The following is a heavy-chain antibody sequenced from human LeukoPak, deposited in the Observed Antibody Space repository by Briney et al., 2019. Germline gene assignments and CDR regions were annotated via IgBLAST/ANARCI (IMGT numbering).Heavy chain of an antibody. J-gene: IGHJ4*02. Sequence: GASVKVSCKASGYTFTSHGISWVRQAPGQGLEWMGWISAYNGNTNYAQKLQGRVTMTTDTSTSTAYMELRSLRSDDTAVYYCARDQWPRLGELSLFPYWGQGTLVTVSS. V-gene: IGHV1-18*01. D-gene: IGHD3-16*02. CDR1: GYTFTSHG. CDR3: ARDQWPRLGELSLFPY. CDR2: ISAYNGNT.